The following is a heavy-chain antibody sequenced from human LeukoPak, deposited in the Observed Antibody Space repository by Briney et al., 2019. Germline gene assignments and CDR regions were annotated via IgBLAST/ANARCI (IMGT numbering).Heavy chain of an antibody. J-gene: IGHJ4*02. CDR1: GFTFSSYT. CDR3: ARQQWLDAAYYFDY. D-gene: IGHD6-19*01. CDR2: ISTSSSYI. Sequence: GGSLRLSCAASGFTFSSYTMNWVRQAPGKGLEWVSFISTSSSYIYYADSVKGRFTISRDNAKNSLYLQMSSLRAEDTAVYYCARQQWLDAAYYFDYWGQGTLVTVSS. V-gene: IGHV3-21*01.